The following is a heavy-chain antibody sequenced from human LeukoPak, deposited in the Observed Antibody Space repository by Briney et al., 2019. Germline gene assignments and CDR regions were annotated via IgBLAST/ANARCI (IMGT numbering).Heavy chain of an antibody. V-gene: IGHV3-74*03. CDR3: ARDGYSGWGY. D-gene: IGHD5-12*01. J-gene: IGHJ4*02. CDR2: INTDGNNT. CDR1: GFTFSNYW. Sequence: GGSLRLSCASSGFTFSNYWMYWVRQVPGKGLVWVSRINTDGNNTTYADSVKGRFTISRDNAKNTLYLQMNSLRAEDTAVYYCARDGYSGWGYWGQGSLVTVSS.